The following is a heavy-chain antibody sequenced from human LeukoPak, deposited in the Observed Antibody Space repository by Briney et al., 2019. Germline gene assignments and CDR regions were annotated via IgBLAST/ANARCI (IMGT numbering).Heavy chain of an antibody. D-gene: IGHD1-26*01. CDR3: AKDSGSYYAVNYFDY. V-gene: IGHV3-23*01. J-gene: IGHJ4*02. Sequence: GGSLRLSCAASGFTFSGFAMSWIRQAPGKGLEWVSSISRSGESTFYADSVKGRFTISRDNSKNTLYLQMNSLRAEDTAVYYCAKDSGSYYAVNYFDYWGQGTLVTVSS. CDR2: ISRSGEST. CDR1: GFTFSGFA.